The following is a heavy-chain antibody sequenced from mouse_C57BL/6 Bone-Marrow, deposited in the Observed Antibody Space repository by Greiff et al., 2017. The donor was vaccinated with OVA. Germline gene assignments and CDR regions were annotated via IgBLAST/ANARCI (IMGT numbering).Heavy chain of an antibody. Sequence: VQLQQPGAELVRPGTSVKLSCKASGYTFTSYWMHWVKQRPGQGLEWIGVIDPSDSYTNSNQKFKGKATLTVDTSSSTAYMQLSSLTSEDSAVYYCAGDCDYDDLAYWGQGTLVTVSA. CDR3: AGDCDYDDLAY. V-gene: IGHV1-59*01. CDR1: GYTFTSYW. CDR2: IDPSDSYT. D-gene: IGHD2-4*01. J-gene: IGHJ3*01.